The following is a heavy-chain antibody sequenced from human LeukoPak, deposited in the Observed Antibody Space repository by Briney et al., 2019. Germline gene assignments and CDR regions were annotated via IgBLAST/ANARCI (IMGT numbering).Heavy chain of an antibody. CDR1: GFTFSSYW. D-gene: IGHD5-24*01. V-gene: IGHV3-74*01. CDR2: INSDGSST. Sequence: GGSLRLSCAASGFTFSSYWMHWVRQAPGKGLVWVSSINSDGSSTSYADSVKGRFTISRDNAKNTLYLQMNSLRAEDTAVYYCASTMRGPLDYWGQGTLVTVSS. J-gene: IGHJ4*02. CDR3: ASTMRGPLDY.